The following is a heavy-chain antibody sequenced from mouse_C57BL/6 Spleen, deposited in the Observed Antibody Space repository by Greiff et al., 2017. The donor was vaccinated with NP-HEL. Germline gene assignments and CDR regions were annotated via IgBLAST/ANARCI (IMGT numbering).Heavy chain of an antibody. D-gene: IGHD1-1*01. CDR2: ISYDGSN. CDR1: GYSITSGYY. CDR3: ARDRCITTVVAFDY. J-gene: IGHJ2*01. Sequence: EVKLLESGPGLVNPSQSLSLACSVTGYSITSGYYWNWIRQFPGNKLEWMGYISYDGSNNYNPSLKNRISITRDTSKNQFFLKLNSVTTENTATYYCARDRCITTVVAFDYWGQGTTLTVSS. V-gene: IGHV3-6*01.